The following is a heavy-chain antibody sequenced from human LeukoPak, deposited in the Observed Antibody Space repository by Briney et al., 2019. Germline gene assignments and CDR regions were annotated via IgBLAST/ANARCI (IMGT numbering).Heavy chain of an antibody. D-gene: IGHD6-13*01. CDR1: GGSFSGYY. Sequence: SETLSLTCAVYGGSFSGYYWSWIRQPAGKGLEWIGRIYTSGSTNYNPSLKSRVTMSVDTSKNQFSLKLSSVTAADTAVYYCARDGGVAAAGFDYWGQGTLVTVSS. V-gene: IGHV4-4*07. CDR2: IYTSGST. CDR3: ARDGGVAAAGFDY. J-gene: IGHJ4*02.